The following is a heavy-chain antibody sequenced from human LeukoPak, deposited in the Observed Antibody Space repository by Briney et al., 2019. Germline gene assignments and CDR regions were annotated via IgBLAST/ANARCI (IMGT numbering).Heavy chain of an antibody. D-gene: IGHD6-13*01. CDR3: ARSPGHSSSWSYYFDY. Sequence: GGSLRLSCAASGFTFSDHYMDWVRQAPGKGLEWVGRSRNKVNSYTTEYAASVKGRFTISRGDSKSSVYLQMNSLKIKDTAVYFCARSPGHSSSWSYYFDYWGQGTLVTVSS. J-gene: IGHJ4*02. CDR2: SRNKVNSYTT. CDR1: GFTFSDHY. V-gene: IGHV3-72*01.